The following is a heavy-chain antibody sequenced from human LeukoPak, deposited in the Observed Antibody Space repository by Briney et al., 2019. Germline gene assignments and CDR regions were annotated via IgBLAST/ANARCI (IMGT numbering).Heavy chain of an antibody. CDR3: ARGGYYGGSGTYGFFDY. CDR2: INTETGNP. CDR1: GYTFISYA. Sequence: ASVKVSCKASGYTFISYAMNWVRQAPGQGLEWMGWINTETGNPTYAQGFTGQFVFSVDTSVNTAYLQISSLRTEDTAVYYCARGGYYGGSGTYGFFDYWGQGSLVTVSS. V-gene: IGHV7-4-1*02. D-gene: IGHD3-10*01. J-gene: IGHJ4*02.